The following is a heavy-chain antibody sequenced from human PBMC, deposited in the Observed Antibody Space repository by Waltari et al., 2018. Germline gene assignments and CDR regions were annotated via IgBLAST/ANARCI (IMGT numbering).Heavy chain of an antibody. CDR3: ARLQLATAFDY. D-gene: IGHD2-2*01. V-gene: IGHV1-2*02. J-gene: IGHJ4*02. Sequence: QVQLVQSGAEVKEPGASVKVCCKASGYTFTGYYMHWVRQAPGQGLEWMGWINPNSGDTNYAQKFQGRVTMTRDTSISTAYMELSRLRSDDTAVYYCARLQLATAFDYWGQGTLVTVSS. CDR2: INPNSGDT. CDR1: GYTFTGYY.